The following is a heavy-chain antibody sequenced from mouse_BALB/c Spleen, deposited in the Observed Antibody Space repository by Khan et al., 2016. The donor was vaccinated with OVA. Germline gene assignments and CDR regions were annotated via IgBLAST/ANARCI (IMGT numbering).Heavy chain of an antibody. V-gene: IGHV1-18*01. D-gene: IGHD1-1*01. CDR3: ARGNYYGSNSWFAY. CDR2: INPYNGFT. CDR1: GYSFTDYT. J-gene: IGHJ3*01. Sequence: EVQLQESRPELVKPGASMKISCKASGYSFTDYTMNWVKQSHGKTLEWIGLINPYNGFTTYNQKFKGKATLTVHKSSSTASMELLSLTSEDSAVYYCARGNYYGSNSWFAYWGQGTLVTVSA.